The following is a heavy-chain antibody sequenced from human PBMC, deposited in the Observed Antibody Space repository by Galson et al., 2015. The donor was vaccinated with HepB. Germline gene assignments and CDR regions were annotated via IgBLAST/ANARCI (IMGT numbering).Heavy chain of an antibody. CDR3: ARGNDEKVHVDV. V-gene: IGHV3-21*01. D-gene: IGHD1-1*01. CDR2: ISSSSSYI. Sequence: SLRLSCAASGFTFSSYSMNWVRQAPGKGLEWVSSISSSSSYIYYADSVKGRFTISRDNAKNSLYLQMNSLRAEDTAVYYCARGNDEKVHVDVWGKGTTATVSS. J-gene: IGHJ6*04. CDR1: GFTFSSYS.